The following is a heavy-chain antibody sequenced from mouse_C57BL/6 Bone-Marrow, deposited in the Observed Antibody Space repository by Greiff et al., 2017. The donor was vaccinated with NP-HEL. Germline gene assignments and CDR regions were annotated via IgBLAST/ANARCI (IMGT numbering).Heavy chain of an antibody. CDR3: ARDEGSRAWFAY. CDR2: INPNNGGT. V-gene: IGHV1-22*01. CDR1: GYTFTDYN. D-gene: IGHD1-1*01. Sequence: VQLQQSGPELVKPGASVKMSCKASGYTFTDYNMHWVKQSHGKSLEWIGYINPNNGGTSYNQKFKGKATLTVNKSSSTAYMELRSLTSEDSAVYYCARDEGSRAWFAYWGQGTLVTVSA. J-gene: IGHJ3*01.